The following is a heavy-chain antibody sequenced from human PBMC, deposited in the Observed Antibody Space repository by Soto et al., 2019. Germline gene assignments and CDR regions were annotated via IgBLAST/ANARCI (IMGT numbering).Heavy chain of an antibody. V-gene: IGHV4-39*01. D-gene: IGHD3-9*01. CDR2: IYYRGNA. Sequence: QLQLQESGPGLVKPSETLSLTCSVSDDSINSDKYYWGWIRQPLGKGLEWIGSIYYRGNAYYNPSLPNRVTISLGMSKSQFSLKLNSVTAADSAVYFCARLEGLATISYYFHFWGPGALVTVSS. CDR1: DDSINSDKYY. J-gene: IGHJ4*02. CDR3: ARLEGLATISYYFHF.